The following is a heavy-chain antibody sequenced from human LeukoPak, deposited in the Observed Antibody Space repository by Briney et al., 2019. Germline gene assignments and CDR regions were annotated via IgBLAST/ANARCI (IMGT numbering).Heavy chain of an antibody. D-gene: IGHD2-15*01. J-gene: IGHJ4*02. CDR3: TRDHCRGDNCPAFDY. Sequence: ASVTVSCKPCGYTFTSFGISWVRQAPGQGREWMGWIGAYNGDTNYEQKFQGRVTMITDTSTSTAYTDLRSLRSDDTAVYYCTRDHCRGDNCPAFDYWGQGTLVTVSS. V-gene: IGHV1-18*04. CDR1: GYTFTSFG. CDR2: IGAYNGDT.